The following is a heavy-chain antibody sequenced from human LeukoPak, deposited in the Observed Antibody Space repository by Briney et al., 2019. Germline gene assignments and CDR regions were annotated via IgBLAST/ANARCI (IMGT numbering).Heavy chain of an antibody. CDR1: GGSISSYY. CDR2: IYYSGST. D-gene: IGHD6-19*01. Sequence: SETLSLTCTVSGGSISSYYWSWIRQPPGKGLEWNGYIYYSGSTNYNPSLKSRVTTSVDTSKNQFSLKLSSVTAADTAVYYCARYVMVAVAGTTGFDPWGQGTLVTVSS. V-gene: IGHV4-59*01. J-gene: IGHJ5*02. CDR3: ARYVMVAVAGTTGFDP.